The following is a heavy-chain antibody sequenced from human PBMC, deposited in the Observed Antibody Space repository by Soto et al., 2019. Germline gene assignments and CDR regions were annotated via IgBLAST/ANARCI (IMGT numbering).Heavy chain of an antibody. V-gene: IGHV3-48*01. CDR2: ISSSSSTI. Sequence: EVQLVESGGGLVQPGGSLRLSCAASGFTFSSYSMNWVRQDPGKGLEWVSYISSSSSTIYYADSVKGRFTISRDNAKNSLYLQMNILRAEDTAVYYCARDLNLGSFDYWGQGTLVTVSS. J-gene: IGHJ4*02. CDR1: GFTFSSYS. CDR3: ARDLNLGSFDY.